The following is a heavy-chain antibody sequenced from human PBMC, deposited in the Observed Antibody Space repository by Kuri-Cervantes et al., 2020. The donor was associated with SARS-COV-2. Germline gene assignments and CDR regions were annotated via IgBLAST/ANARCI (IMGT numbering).Heavy chain of an antibody. CDR3: ARVRSWDEYFDY. Sequence: GESLKISCAASGFTCSSYWMSWVRQAPGKGLEWVANIKQDGSEKYYVDSVKGRFTISRDNAKNSLYLQMNSLRAEDTAVYYCARVRSWDEYFDYWGQGTLVTVSS. CDR2: IKQDGSEK. CDR1: GFTCSSYW. D-gene: IGHD6-13*01. V-gene: IGHV3-7*01. J-gene: IGHJ4*02.